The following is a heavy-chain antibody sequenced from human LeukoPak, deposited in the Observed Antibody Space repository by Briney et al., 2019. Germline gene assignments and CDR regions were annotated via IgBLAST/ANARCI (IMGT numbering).Heavy chain of an antibody. CDR1: GYTFTGYY. J-gene: IGHJ5*02. CDR2: INPNSGGT. D-gene: IGHD3-10*01. CDR3: ARDITMVRGVQNWFDP. Sequence: ASVKVSCKASGYTFTGYYMHWVRQAPGQGLEWMGWINPNSGGTNYAQKFQGRVTMTRGTSISTAYMELSRLRSDDTAVYYCARDITMVRGVQNWFDPWGQGTLVTVSS. V-gene: IGHV1-2*02.